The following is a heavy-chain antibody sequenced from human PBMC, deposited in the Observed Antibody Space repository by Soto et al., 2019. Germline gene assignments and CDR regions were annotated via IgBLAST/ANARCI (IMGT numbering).Heavy chain of an antibody. V-gene: IGHV3-30*18. CDR2: ISYDGSNK. J-gene: IGHJ6*02. Sequence: KGLECVAVISYDGSNKSYADSVKGLFTISRDNSKKTIYLQMNSLRAEDTAVYYCAKDRYYYASSGYYYYYYYGMDVWGQGTTVTVSS. CDR3: AKDRYYYASSGYYYYYYYGMDV. D-gene: IGHD3-22*01.